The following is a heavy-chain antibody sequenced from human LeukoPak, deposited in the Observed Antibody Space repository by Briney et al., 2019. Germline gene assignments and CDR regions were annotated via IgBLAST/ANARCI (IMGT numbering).Heavy chain of an antibody. J-gene: IGHJ4*02. CDR2: ISDSGNAM. V-gene: IGHV3-11*01. Sequence: GGSLRLSCAASGFTFSHSYMSWIRQAPGKGLEWVSYISDSGNAMYYGDSVRGRFAISRDNAKNSLHLQMNSLRVEDTAVYFCAREAVSGSFPDWGQGTLVTVSS. CDR3: AREAVSGSFPD. CDR1: GFTFSHSY. D-gene: IGHD1-26*01.